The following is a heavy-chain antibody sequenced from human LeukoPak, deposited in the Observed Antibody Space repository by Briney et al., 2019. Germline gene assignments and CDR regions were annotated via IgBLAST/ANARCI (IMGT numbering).Heavy chain of an antibody. CDR3: ARAALYFDGSAYSYRFDY. CDR2: VYNSGST. V-gene: IGHV4-59*01. Sequence: SETLSLTCSVSDASISSYYWTWIRQPPRKGLEWIGNVYNSGSTNYNPSLKSRVTMSVDPSKNQFSLRLTSVTAADTAVYFCARAALYFDGSAYSYRFDYWGQGTLVTVSS. D-gene: IGHD3-16*01. CDR1: DASISSYY. J-gene: IGHJ4*02.